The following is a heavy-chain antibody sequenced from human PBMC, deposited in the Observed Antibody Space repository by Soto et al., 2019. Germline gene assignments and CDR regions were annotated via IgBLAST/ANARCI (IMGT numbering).Heavy chain of an antibody. Sequence: EVQLVESGGGLVQPGGSLRLSCAASGFSVSNLYMTWVRQAPGKGLEWVSVISSGDSTYYADSVKGRFTISRDNSKNTLYLEMNSLRAGDTAVYYCARDTFGGAYDFWHGVQGTLVTVSS. CDR2: ISSGDST. CDR3: ARDTFGGAYDFWH. V-gene: IGHV3-66*01. CDR1: GFSVSNLY. D-gene: IGHD3-3*01. J-gene: IGHJ4*02.